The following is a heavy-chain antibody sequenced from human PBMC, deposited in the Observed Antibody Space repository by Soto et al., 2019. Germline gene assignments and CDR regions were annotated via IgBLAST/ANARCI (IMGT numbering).Heavy chain of an antibody. CDR2: IYYNGNT. J-gene: IGHJ4*02. V-gene: IGHV4-39*02. CDR1: GGSVSSSSYY. D-gene: IGHD2-2*01. CDR3: ARKLKYCSGPSCNFDY. Sequence: PSETLSLTCTVPGGSVSSSSYYWGWVRQSPGKGLEWIGTIYYNGNTYYNPSLKSRITIAIDTSKNHFSLRLTSVTAADTAVYYCARKLKYCSGPSCNFDYWGPGTLVTVSS.